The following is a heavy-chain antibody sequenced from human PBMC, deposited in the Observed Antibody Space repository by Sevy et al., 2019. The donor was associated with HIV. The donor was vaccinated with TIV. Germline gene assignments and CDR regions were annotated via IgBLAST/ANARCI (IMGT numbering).Heavy chain of an antibody. D-gene: IGHD3-10*01. V-gene: IGHV3-23*01. CDR3: VRSFRAHYYPVGIGYYFSYYSMDV. CDR2: ISGSGSRT. Sequence: GGSLRLSCAVSGFSFNSYGMTWVRQAPGKGLEWVSGISGSGSRTYYADSVKGRFTISRDNSKNTLYLQMNSLRAEDTAVYYCVRSFRAHYYPVGIGYYFSYYSMDVWGKGTTVTVSS. J-gene: IGHJ6*04. CDR1: GFSFNSYG.